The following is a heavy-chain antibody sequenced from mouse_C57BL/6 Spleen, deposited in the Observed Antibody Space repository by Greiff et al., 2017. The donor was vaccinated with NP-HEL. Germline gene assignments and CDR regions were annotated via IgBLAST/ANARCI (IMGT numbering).Heavy chain of an antibody. V-gene: IGHV1-64*01. CDR1: GYTFTSYW. J-gene: IGHJ2*01. Sequence: VQLQQPGAELVKPGASVKLSCKASGYTFTSYWMHWVKQRPGQGLEWIGMIHPNSGSTNYNEKFKSKATLTVDKSSSTAYMQLSSLTSEDSAVYYCARSGSNPYYFDYWGQGTTLTVSS. CDR3: ARSGSNPYYFDY. CDR2: IHPNSGST. D-gene: IGHD2-5*01.